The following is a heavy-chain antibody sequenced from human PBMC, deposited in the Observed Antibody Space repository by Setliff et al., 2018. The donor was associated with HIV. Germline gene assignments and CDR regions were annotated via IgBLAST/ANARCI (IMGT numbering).Heavy chain of an antibody. CDR2: ISSSGSTI. J-gene: IGHJ4*02. CDR1: GFTFSDYY. CDR3: ATSWRDGYPGDH. Sequence: GGSLRLSCAASGFTFSDYYMSWIRQAPGKGLEWVSFISSSGSTIFYADSVKGRFTISRDNAKNSLSLQMNSLRAEDTAVYYCATSWRDGYPGDHWGQGTLVTVSS. D-gene: IGHD5-12*01. V-gene: IGHV3-11*04.